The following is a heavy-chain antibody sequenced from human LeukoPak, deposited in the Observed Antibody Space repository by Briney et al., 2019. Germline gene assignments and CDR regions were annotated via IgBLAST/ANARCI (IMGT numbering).Heavy chain of an antibody. J-gene: IGHJ4*02. CDR3: ARKGELERRRSWDY. V-gene: IGHV3-7*03. CDR1: GFTFSNYW. Sequence: GGSLRLSCAASGFTFSNYWMSWVRQAPGKGLEWVANIKQDGREKYDVDSVKGRFTISRDNAKNSLYLQMSSLRAEDTAVYYCARKGELERRRSWDYWGQGTLVTVSS. D-gene: IGHD1-1*01. CDR2: IKQDGREK.